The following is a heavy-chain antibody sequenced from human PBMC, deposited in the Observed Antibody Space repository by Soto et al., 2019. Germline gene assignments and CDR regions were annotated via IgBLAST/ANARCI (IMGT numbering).Heavy chain of an antibody. V-gene: IGHV2-5*02. J-gene: IGHJ4*02. CDR3: AHKGYGDYPLDY. D-gene: IGHD4-17*01. Sequence: QITLKESGPTLVKPTQTLTLTCTFSGFSLSTSGVGVGWIRQPPGKALEWLAVIYWDDYKHYSPSLKSRRTLTKDTSKNQVVLTMTNMDPVDTATYDCAHKGYGDYPLDYWGQGTLLTVSS. CDR1: GFSLSTSGVG. CDR2: IYWDDYK.